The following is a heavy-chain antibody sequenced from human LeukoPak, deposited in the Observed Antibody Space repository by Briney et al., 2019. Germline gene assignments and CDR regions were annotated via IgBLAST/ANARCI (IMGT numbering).Heavy chain of an antibody. Sequence: GGSLRLSCAASGFTFSGSAMHWVRQASGKGLEWVGRIRSKANSYSTAYAASVKGRFTISGDDSKNTAYLQMNSLKTEDTAVYYCTRLVEIVVVPAARHYYGMDVWGQGTTVTVSS. CDR3: TRLVEIVVVPAARHYYGMDV. CDR2: IRSKANSYST. CDR1: GFTFSGSA. V-gene: IGHV3-73*01. D-gene: IGHD2-2*03. J-gene: IGHJ6*02.